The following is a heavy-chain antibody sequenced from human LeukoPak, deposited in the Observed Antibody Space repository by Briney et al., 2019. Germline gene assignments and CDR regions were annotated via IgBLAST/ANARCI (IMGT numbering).Heavy chain of an antibody. Sequence: PGGSLRLSCAASGFTFSSYWMSWVRQAPGKGLEGVANIKQDGSEKYYVDSVKGRFTISRDNAKNSLYLQMNSLRAEDTAVYYCARDQGRSSSRYYYYGMDVWGQGTTVTVSS. CDR2: IKQDGSEK. J-gene: IGHJ6*02. D-gene: IGHD6-6*01. CDR3: ARDQGRSSSRYYYYGMDV. V-gene: IGHV3-7*01. CDR1: GFTFSSYW.